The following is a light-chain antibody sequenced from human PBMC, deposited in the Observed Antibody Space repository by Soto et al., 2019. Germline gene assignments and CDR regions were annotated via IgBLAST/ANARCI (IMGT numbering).Light chain of an antibody. Sequence: DVQMTQTPSTLSASVGDRVTITCRSSQSVSIWLPWYQQKPGKAPKLLIYKTSSLESGVPSRYSGSGSRAEFTLTIISLKPDDFGTYHCQQYNSYLWTFGQGTKVEIK. CDR3: QQYNSYLWT. CDR2: KTS. V-gene: IGKV1-5*03. CDR1: QSVSIW. J-gene: IGKJ1*01.